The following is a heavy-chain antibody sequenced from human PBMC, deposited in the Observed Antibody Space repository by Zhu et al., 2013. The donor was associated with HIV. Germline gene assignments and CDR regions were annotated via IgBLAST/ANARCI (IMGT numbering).Heavy chain of an antibody. Sequence: QVQLVQSGAEVKKPGSSVKVSCKASGGTFSSYAISWVRQAPGQGLEWMGGIIPIFGTANYAQKFQGRVTITADESTSTAYMELSSLRSEDTAVYYCARDRGYQPLLYPAYYYYYGMDVWGQGTTVTVSS. CDR1: GGTFSSYA. J-gene: IGHJ6*02. CDR3: ARDRGYQPLLYPAYYYYYGMDV. V-gene: IGHV1-69*01. CDR2: IIPIFGTA. D-gene: IGHD2-2*02.